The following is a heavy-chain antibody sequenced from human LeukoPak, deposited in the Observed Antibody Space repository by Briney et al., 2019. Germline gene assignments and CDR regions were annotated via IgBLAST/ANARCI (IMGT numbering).Heavy chain of an antibody. D-gene: IGHD3-10*01. Sequence: PGGSLRLSCAASGFTFSSSAMSWVRQAPGKGLAWVSTISGSGGGTYYADSVKGRFTISRDNSNNTLYLQMNSLRAEDTAVFYCAKLFYSSGMYHFDYWGQGTLVTVSS. V-gene: IGHV3-23*01. CDR2: ISGSGGGT. CDR1: GFTFSSSA. J-gene: IGHJ4*02. CDR3: AKLFYSSGMYHFDY.